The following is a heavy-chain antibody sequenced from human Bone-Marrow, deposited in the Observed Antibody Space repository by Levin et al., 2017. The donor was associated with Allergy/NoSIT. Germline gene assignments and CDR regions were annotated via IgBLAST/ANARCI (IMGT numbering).Heavy chain of an antibody. CDR2: IGSKRNNYAT. J-gene: IGHJ3*02. CDR1: GFIFSGSS. Sequence: PGGSLRLSCAASGFIFSGSSVHWVRQTSAKGLEWLGRIGSKRNNYATDFAASVKGRFTISRDEARDTAYLYMNSLKDEDTAVYYCTGSTILGAFDIWGQGTSVIVSS. CDR3: TGSTILGAFDI. D-gene: IGHD2-2*01. V-gene: IGHV3-73*01.